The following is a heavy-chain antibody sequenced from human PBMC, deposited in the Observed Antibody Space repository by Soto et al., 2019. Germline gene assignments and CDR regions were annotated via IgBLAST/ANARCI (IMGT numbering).Heavy chain of an antibody. D-gene: IGHD6-19*01. CDR2: IFHSGST. V-gene: IGHV4-4*02. J-gene: IGHJ6*02. Sequence: QVQLQESGPGLVKPSGTLSLTCAVSGGSISSSNWWSWVRRPPGKGGGWIGEIFHSGSTNSNPPLXXXVXXSVAKSKTQFSLKLSSVPAADTAVYYCASTVAVPIFYGMDVWGQGTTVTVSS. CDR1: GGSISSSNW. CDR3: ASTVAVPIFYGMDV.